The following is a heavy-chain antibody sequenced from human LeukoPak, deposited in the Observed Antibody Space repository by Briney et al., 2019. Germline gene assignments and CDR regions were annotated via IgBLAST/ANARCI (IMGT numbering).Heavy chain of an antibody. CDR2: ISGSGGST. CDR1: GFTFSSYA. J-gene: IGHJ6*02. CDR3: ARGSERYYYGMDV. V-gene: IGHV3-23*01. Sequence: GGSLRLSCAASGFTFSSYAMSWVRQAPGKGLEWVSAISGSGGSTYYADSVKGRFTISRDNSKNTLYLQMNSLRAEDTAVYYCARGSERYYYGMDVWGQGTTVTVSS. D-gene: IGHD1-1*01.